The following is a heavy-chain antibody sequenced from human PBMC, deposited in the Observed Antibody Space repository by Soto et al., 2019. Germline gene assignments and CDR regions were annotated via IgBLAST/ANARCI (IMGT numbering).Heavy chain of an antibody. CDR2: IFYSGYT. J-gene: IGHJ4*02. CDR1: GGSISSGSFY. D-gene: IGHD1-1*01. CDR3: AAHAEGTAY. V-gene: IGHV4-31*03. Sequence: QVQLQESGPGLVKPSQTLSLNCSVSGGSISSGSFYCSWIRQHPGKGLEWIGYIFYSGYTSYNPSLKSGVTMSVDTSKTQCSLKLNSVAAADTAVYYCAAHAEGTAYWGQGTLVTVTS.